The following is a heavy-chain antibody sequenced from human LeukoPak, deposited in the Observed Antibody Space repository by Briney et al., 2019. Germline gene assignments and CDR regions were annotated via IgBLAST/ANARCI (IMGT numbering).Heavy chain of an antibody. J-gene: IGHJ5*02. CDR2: TYNGGST. CDR1: GLIVSSTY. V-gene: IGHV3-53*01. CDR3: VREAGYCSGDTCFKWFDT. D-gene: IGHD2-15*01. Sequence: GGSPTLSCAASGLIVSSTYMNWVRQAPGKGLEWVSVTYNGGSTYYADSVTGRFSISRDNSKNTLNLQMNSLTVEDTAVYYCVREAGYCSGDTCFKWFDTWGQGILVTVSS.